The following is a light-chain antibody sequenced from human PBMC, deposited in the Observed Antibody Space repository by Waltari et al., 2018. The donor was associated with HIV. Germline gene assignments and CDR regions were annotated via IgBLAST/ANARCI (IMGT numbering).Light chain of an antibody. CDR3: ATWDHELDSWV. Sequence: SVLTQPPSAPGTPGQRLILSCSGSSSNIGSDAVSWDQQFPGTAPKLLIFNSNQRPSGVPDRFSASKSGTSASLAISGLQSDDEADYYCATWDHELDSWVFGGGTKLTVL. CDR1: SSNIGSDA. J-gene: IGLJ3*02. CDR2: NSN. V-gene: IGLV1-44*01.